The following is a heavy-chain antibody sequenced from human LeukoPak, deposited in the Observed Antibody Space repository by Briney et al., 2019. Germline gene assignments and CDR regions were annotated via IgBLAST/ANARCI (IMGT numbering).Heavy chain of an antibody. CDR3: ARSSGSYPRNAFDI. CDR1: GGTFSSYA. D-gene: IGHD1-26*01. J-gene: IGHJ3*02. Sequence: SVKVSCKASGGTFSSYAISWVRQAPGQGLEWMGGIIPIFGTTNYAQKFQGRVTITADESTSTAYMELSSLRSEDTAVYYCARSSGSYPRNAFDIWGQGTMVTVSS. CDR2: IIPIFGTT. V-gene: IGHV1-69*13.